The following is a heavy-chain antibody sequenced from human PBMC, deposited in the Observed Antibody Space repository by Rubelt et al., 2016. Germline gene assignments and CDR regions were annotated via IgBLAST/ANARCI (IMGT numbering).Heavy chain of an antibody. Sequence: QVQLQQWGAGLLKPSETLSLTCAVYGGSFSGYYWSWIRQPPGKGLEWIGEINHSGSTNYNPSLHRRVTISVATSKNQFSLKLSSVTAADTAVYYCARWGGEGYYDSSGSNKVWGQGTLVTVSS. CDR1: GGSFSGYY. D-gene: IGHD3-22*01. J-gene: IGHJ4*02. V-gene: IGHV4-34*01. CDR3: ARWGGEGYYDSSGSNKV. CDR2: INHSGST.